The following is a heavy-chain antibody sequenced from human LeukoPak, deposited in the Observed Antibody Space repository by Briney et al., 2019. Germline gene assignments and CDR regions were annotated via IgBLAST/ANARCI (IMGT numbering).Heavy chain of an antibody. CDR1: GYTFTSYA. CDR2: INAGNGNT. V-gene: IGHV1-3*01. CDR3: ARGIIYYYDSSGYYLVPNDDAFDI. Sequence: ASVKVSCKASGYTFTSYAMHWVRQAPGQRLEWMGWINAGNGNTKYSQKFRGRVTITRGTSASTAYMELSSLRSEDTAVYYCARGIIYYYDSSGYYLVPNDDAFDIWGQGTMVTVSS. D-gene: IGHD3-22*01. J-gene: IGHJ3*02.